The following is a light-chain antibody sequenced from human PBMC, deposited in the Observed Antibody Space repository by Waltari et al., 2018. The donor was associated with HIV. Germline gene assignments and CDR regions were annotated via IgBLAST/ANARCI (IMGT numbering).Light chain of an antibody. CDR3: ATWDDSLNGLNWV. V-gene: IGLV1-44*01. CDR1: SPNIGSNI. J-gene: IGLJ3*02. Sequence: QSVLTQPPSASGTPGQRVTIPCSGSSPNIGSNIVNWYQQLPGRAPKLLIYTDNQRASGVPDRFSGSKSGTSASLAISGLQSEDEADYYCATWDDSLNGLNWVFGGGTKLTVL. CDR2: TDN.